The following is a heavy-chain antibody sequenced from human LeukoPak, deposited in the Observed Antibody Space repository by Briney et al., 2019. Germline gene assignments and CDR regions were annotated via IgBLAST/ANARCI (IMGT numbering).Heavy chain of an antibody. CDR3: ATDTAMVPIGFDY. CDR1: GFTFSSYA. V-gene: IGHV3-23*01. Sequence: GGSLRLSCAASGFTFSSYAMSWVRQAPGKGLDWVSAISGSGGSTYYADSVTGRFTISRDNSKNTLYLQMNSLRAEDTAVYYCATDTAMVPIGFDYWGQGTLVTVSS. J-gene: IGHJ4*02. D-gene: IGHD5-18*01. CDR2: ISGSGGST.